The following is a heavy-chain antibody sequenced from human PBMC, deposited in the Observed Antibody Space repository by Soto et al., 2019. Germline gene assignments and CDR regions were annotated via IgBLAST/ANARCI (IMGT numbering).Heavy chain of an antibody. CDR2: INPSGGST. CDR1: GYTFTSYY. Sequence: ASVKVSCKASGYTFTSYYMHWVRQAPGQRLEWMGIINPSGGSTSYAQKFQGRVTMTRDTSTSTVYMELSSLRSEDTAVYYCARDGAPGIAVAGRAGAFDIWGKGTMVTVSS. CDR3: ARDGAPGIAVAGRAGAFDI. D-gene: IGHD6-19*01. J-gene: IGHJ3*02. V-gene: IGHV1-46*03.